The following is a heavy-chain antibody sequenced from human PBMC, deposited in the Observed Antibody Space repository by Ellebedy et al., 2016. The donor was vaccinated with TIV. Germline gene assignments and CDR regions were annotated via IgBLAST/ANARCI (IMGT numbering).Heavy chain of an antibody. CDR3: ARAMHITIFGVVRPTYFDY. J-gene: IGHJ4*02. Sequence: SETLSLXCAVSGGSISSGGYSWNWIRQPPGKGLEWIGYIFHSGSTYYNPSLNSRVTLSVDGSKNQVSLKLSSVTAADTAVYYCARAMHITIFGVVRPTYFDYWGRGTLVTVSS. CDR2: IFHSGST. V-gene: IGHV4-30-2*01. CDR1: GGSISSGGYS. D-gene: IGHD3-3*01.